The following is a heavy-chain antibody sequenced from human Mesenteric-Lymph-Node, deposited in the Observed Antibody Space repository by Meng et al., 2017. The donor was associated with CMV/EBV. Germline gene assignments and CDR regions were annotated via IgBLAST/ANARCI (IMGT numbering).Heavy chain of an antibody. CDR1: GFTVSSNY. CDR2: ISSGSDYI. J-gene: IGHJ5*02. CDR3: ARAQFDP. V-gene: IGHV3-21*01. Sequence: GESLKISCAASGFTVSSNYMSWVRQAPGKGLEWVSSISSGSDYIYYADSVKGRFTISRDNAKNTLYLQMNSLRAEDTAVYYCARAQFDPWGQGTLVTVSS.